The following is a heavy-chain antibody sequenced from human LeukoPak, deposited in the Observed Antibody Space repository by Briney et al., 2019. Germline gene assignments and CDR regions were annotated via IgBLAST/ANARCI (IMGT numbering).Heavy chain of an antibody. CDR3: ARKVHDSSGYVDY. CDR1: GGSISSGGYY. Sequence: SQTLSLTCTVSGGSISSGGYYWSWIRQHPGKGLEWIGYIYYSGSTYYNPSLKSRVTISVDTSKNQFSLKLSSVTAADTAVYYCARKVHDSSGYVDYWGQGTLVTVSS. CDR2: IYYSGST. V-gene: IGHV4-31*03. D-gene: IGHD3-22*01. J-gene: IGHJ4*02.